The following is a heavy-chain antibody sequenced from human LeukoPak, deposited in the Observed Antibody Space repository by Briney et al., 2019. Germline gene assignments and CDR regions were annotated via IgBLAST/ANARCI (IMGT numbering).Heavy chain of an antibody. Sequence: GSLRLSCAASGFSLSDSHMHWVRQAPGKGLEWVGHIRSRRDNYATAYGVSVQGRVTISRDDSNNMAYLQMNSLTADDTAVYYCSRQTVSCHDFWGQGTLVTVSS. CDR1: GFSLSDSH. CDR2: IRSRRDNYAT. CDR3: SRQTVSCHDF. V-gene: IGHV3-73*01. D-gene: IGHD2-2*01. J-gene: IGHJ4*02.